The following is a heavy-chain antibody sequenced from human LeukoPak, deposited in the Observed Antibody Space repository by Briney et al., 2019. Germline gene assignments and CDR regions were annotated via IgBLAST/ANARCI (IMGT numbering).Heavy chain of an antibody. CDR2: INPNSGGT. Sequence: ASVKVSCKASGYTFTGYYMHWVRQAPGQGLEWMGWINPNSGGTNYAQKFQGWVTMTRDTSISTAYMELSRLRSGDTAVYYCARSPEYCSGGSCYHYYGMDVWGQGTTVTVSS. J-gene: IGHJ6*02. CDR3: ARSPEYCSGGSCYHYYGMDV. V-gene: IGHV1-2*04. CDR1: GYTFTGYY. D-gene: IGHD2-15*01.